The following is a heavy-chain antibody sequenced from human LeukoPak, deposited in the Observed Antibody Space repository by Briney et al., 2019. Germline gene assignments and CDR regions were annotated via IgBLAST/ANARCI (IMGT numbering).Heavy chain of an antibody. J-gene: IGHJ6*03. CDR1: GFTFSKYA. D-gene: IGHD5-18*01. CDR3: AKGLKTAVGPYMGYHYYMDV. CDR2: VNDRGTGT. V-gene: IGHV3-23*01. Sequence: GDSLRLSCAASGFTFSKYAMSWVRQAPGKGLEWVSTVNDRGTGTYYADSVKGRFTISRDNSKSTLSLQMISLRAEDTALYYCAKGLKTAVGPYMGYHYYMDVWGKGTTVTVSS.